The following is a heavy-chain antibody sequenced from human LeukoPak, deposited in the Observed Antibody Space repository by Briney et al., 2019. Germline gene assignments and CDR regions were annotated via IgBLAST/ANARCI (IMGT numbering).Heavy chain of an antibody. CDR1: GYTFTTYW. Sequence: GESLKISCKGSGYTFTTYWIAWVRQMPGKGLEWMGIIYPGDSDTRYSPSFQGQVTISADKSITTAYLQWSSLKASDTAMYYCARGTDYYDDNWFDPWGQGTLVTVSS. CDR2: IYPGDSDT. J-gene: IGHJ5*02. V-gene: IGHV5-51*01. D-gene: IGHD3-22*01. CDR3: ARGTDYYDDNWFDP.